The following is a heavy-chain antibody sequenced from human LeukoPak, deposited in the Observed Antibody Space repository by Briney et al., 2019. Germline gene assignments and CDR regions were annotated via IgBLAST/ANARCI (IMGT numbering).Heavy chain of an antibody. Sequence: PGGSLRLSCTASGFTFGDYGMNWVRQAPGKGLEWVGFIRTKAYGGTTEYAASVKGRFTISRDDSKTIAYLQMNSLKTEDTAVYFCTRVGHSSGWYNWFDPWGQGTLVAVSS. J-gene: IGHJ5*02. CDR3: TRVGHSSGWYNWFDP. CDR1: GFTFGDYG. CDR2: IRTKAYGGTT. D-gene: IGHD6-19*01. V-gene: IGHV3-49*04.